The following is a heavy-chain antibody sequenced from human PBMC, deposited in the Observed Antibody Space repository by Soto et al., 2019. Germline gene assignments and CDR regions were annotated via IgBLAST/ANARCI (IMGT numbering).Heavy chain of an antibody. J-gene: IGHJ5*02. Sequence: EVQLLESGGGLVQPGGSLRLSCAASGFTFSSYAMSWVRQAPGKGLEWVSGISGSGGSTYYADSVKGRFTISRDNSKNTLYLQMNSLRAEDTAVYYCAKAYAYDFWSGYLNWFDPWGQGTLVTVSS. D-gene: IGHD3-3*01. CDR2: ISGSGGST. CDR1: GFTFSSYA. CDR3: AKAYAYDFWSGYLNWFDP. V-gene: IGHV3-23*01.